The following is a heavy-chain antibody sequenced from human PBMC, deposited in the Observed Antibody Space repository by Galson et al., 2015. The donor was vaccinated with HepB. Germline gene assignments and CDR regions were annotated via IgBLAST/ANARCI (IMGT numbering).Heavy chain of an antibody. CDR2: IWYDGSNK. J-gene: IGHJ4*02. CDR1: GFTFSSYG. D-gene: IGHD3-10*01. Sequence: SLRLSCAASGFTFSSYGMHWVRQAPGKGLEWVAVIWYDGSNKYYADSVKGRLTISRDNSKNTLYLQMNSLRAEDTAVYYCAKVDLVGGADYWGQGTLVTVSS. CDR3: AKVDLVGGADY. V-gene: IGHV3-33*06.